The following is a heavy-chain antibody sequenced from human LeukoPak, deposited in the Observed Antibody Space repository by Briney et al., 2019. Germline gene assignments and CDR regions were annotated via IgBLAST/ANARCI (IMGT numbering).Heavy chain of an antibody. Sequence: GGSLRLSCAASGFTFSSYAMNWVRQAPGKGLEWVSALSGIGGGTYYADSVKGRFTISRENSKNTLYLQMNSLRAEDTAVYYCAKPGPYSSGWYEGYWGQGSKVTVSS. D-gene: IGHD6-19*01. V-gene: IGHV3-23*01. CDR3: AKPGPYSSGWYEGY. CDR1: GFTFSSYA. CDR2: LSGIGGGT. J-gene: IGHJ4*02.